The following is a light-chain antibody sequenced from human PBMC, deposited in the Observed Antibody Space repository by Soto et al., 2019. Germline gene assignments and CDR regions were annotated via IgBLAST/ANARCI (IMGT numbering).Light chain of an antibody. V-gene: IGKV3-20*01. CDR2: DAS. CDR3: QQYGSSGT. J-gene: IGKJ1*01. CDR1: QSVTSNF. Sequence: EIVLTQSPGTLSLSPGERATLSCRASQSVTSNFLAWFQQKPGQAPRLLIYDASNRATGVPARFSGSGSGTDFTLTISRLEPEDFAVYYCQQYGSSGTFGQGTKVDIK.